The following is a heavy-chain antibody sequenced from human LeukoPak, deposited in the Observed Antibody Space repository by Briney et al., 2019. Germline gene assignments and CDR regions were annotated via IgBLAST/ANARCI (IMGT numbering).Heavy chain of an antibody. D-gene: IGHD6-6*01. Sequence: GGSLRLSCAASGFTFDLYAMHWVRQAPGKGLEWVSGISWRSATIAYADSMKGRFTISRDNAKNSLYLQMNSLRVEDTALYYCVKDMGRWGSGSSGNWSDLWGQGTLVTVSS. CDR1: GFTFDLYA. CDR3: VKDMGRWGSGSSGNWSDL. V-gene: IGHV3-9*01. CDR2: ISWRSATI. J-gene: IGHJ5*02.